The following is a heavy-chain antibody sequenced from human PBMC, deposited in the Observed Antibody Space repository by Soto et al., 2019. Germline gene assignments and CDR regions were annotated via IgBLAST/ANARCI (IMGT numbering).Heavy chain of an antibody. V-gene: IGHV4-59*01. J-gene: IGHJ6*02. D-gene: IGHD2-2*01. CDR2: IYYSGST. CDR3: ARAECSNPNCLTAYYSYGLDV. CDR1: GGSISTYY. Sequence: PSETLSLTCSVSGGSISTYYWSWIRQPPGKGLEWIGYIYYSGSTNYNPSLKSRVTISQDTSKNQFSLKLNSVTAEDTAVYYCARAECSNPNCLTAYYSYGLDVWGQGTTVTVSS.